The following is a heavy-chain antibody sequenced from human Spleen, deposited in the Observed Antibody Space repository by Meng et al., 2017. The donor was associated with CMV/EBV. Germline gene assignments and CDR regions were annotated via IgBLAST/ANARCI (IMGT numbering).Heavy chain of an antibody. CDR2: IKSKTDGGTT. CDR3: TTDPIVVVPAALS. D-gene: IGHD2-2*01. J-gene: IGHJ5*02. Sequence: GESLKISCAASGFAFSNYAMSWVRQAPGKGLEWVGRIKSKTDGGTTDYAAPVKGRFTISRDDSKNTLYLQMNSLKTEDTAVYYCTTDPIVVVPAALSWGQGTLVTVSS. CDR1: GFAFSNYA. V-gene: IGHV3-15*01.